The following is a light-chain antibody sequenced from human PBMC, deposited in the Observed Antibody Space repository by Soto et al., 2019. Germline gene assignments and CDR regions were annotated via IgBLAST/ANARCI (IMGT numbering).Light chain of an antibody. V-gene: IGKV3-15*01. CDR3: QQYNNWWT. CDR2: XAS. J-gene: IGKJ1*01. Sequence: EIVMTQSPATLSVSSGERATVSXRASQSFDLKLAWYQQNPGRAPRXXISXASTRATGIPARFSGSGCGTEFTLTISSLQSEYLEVYYCQQYNNWWTFGQGTKVEIK. CDR1: QSFDLK.